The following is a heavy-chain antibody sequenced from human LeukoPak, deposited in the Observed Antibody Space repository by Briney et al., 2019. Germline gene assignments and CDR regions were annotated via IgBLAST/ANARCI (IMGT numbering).Heavy chain of an antibody. V-gene: IGHV3-20*04. CDR1: GFTFDDYG. J-gene: IGHJ4*02. CDR3: ARSLYSGSTTGGLDY. D-gene: IGHD1-26*01. CDR2: INWSDGST. Sequence: GGSLRLSCAASGFTFDDYGMSWLPQAPGKGLEGGYDINWSDGSTGYADSVKGRFTISRDNAKNSLYLQMNSLRAEDTALYYCARSLYSGSTTGGLDYWGQGTLVTVSS.